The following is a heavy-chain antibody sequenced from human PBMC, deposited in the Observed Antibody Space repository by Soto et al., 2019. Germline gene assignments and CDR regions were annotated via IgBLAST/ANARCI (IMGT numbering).Heavy chain of an antibody. CDR3: ARKGAAASYAHYYMDV. CDR1: GCSISPYY. D-gene: IGHD6-13*01. Sequence: SETLSLTCTVSGCSISPYYWSWIRQPPRKGLEWIGYVYYSGNTNYNPSLESRVTISVDTSRNQFSLNLTSATAADTAVYYCARKGAAASYAHYYMDVWGRGTAVTVSS. J-gene: IGHJ6*03. CDR2: VYYSGNT. V-gene: IGHV4-59*01.